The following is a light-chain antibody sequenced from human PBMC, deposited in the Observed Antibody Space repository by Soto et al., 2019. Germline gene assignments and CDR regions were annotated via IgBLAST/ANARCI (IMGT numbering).Light chain of an antibody. CDR1: QSVGTF. CDR2: DAS. Sequence: VLTQSPATLSLSPGDSATLSCRASQSVGTFLAWSQHQPGQAPRLLILDASTRATGVPPRVSGSKSGTDFTRPISSLEPEDFEVYYWQQRPTWPLPFGGGTKVDI. V-gene: IGKV3-11*01. CDR3: QQRPTWPLP. J-gene: IGKJ4*01.